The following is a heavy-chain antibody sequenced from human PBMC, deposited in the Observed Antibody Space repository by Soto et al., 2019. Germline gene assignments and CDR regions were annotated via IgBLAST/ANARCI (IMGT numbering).Heavy chain of an antibody. D-gene: IGHD2-2*01. CDR3: ARLIHCKTTSCSFAY. CDR1: GGSISSSSYY. Sequence: QLQLQESGPGLVKPSETLSLTCTVSGGSISSSSYYWAWVRQPPGKGLEWIGSVYYSGTTYYNPSLKSRVTISGDTSKTQFTLKLSSVTAADTAVFYCARLIHCKTTSCSFAYWGQGTLVTVSS. J-gene: IGHJ4*02. V-gene: IGHV4-39*01. CDR2: VYYSGTT.